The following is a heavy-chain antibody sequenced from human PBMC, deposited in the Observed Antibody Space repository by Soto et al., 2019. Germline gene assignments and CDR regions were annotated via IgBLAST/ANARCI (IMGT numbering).Heavy chain of an antibody. CDR2: ISGSGGST. CDR1: GFTFSSYA. CDR3: AKAQGWFGELDI. V-gene: IGHV3-23*01. D-gene: IGHD3-10*01. Sequence: EVQLLESGGGLVQPGGSLRLSCAASGFTFSSYAMSWVRQAPGKGLEWVSAISGSGGSTYYADSVKGRFTISRYNSKNTLYLQMNSLRAEATAVYYCAKAQGWFGELDIWGQGTMVTVSS. J-gene: IGHJ3*02.